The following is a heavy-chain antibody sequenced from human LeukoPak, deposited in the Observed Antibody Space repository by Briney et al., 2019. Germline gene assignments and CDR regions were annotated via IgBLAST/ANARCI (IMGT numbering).Heavy chain of an antibody. V-gene: IGHV1-58*02. CDR2: IVVGSGNT. J-gene: IGHJ5*02. CDR1: GFTFTSSA. Sequence: SVKVSCKASGFTFTSSAMQWVRQARGQRLEWIGWIVVGSGNTNYAQKFQERVTITRDMSTSTAYTELSSLRAEDTAVYYCARHFQVIPGRWFPSARFDPWGQGTLVTVSS. CDR3: ARHFQVIPGRWFPSARFDP. D-gene: IGHD3-3*02.